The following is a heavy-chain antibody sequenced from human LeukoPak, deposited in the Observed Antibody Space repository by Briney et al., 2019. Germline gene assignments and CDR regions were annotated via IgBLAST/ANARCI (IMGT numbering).Heavy chain of an antibody. CDR2: IIPIFGTA. J-gene: IGHJ4*02. Sequence: SVKVSCKASGGTFSSYAISWVRQAPGQGLEWMGGIIPIFGTANYAQKFQGRVTITTDESTSTAYMELSSLRSEETAVYYCARVSDYGDYKFDYWGQGTLVTVSS. V-gene: IGHV1-69*05. CDR3: ARVSDYGDYKFDY. CDR1: GGTFSSYA. D-gene: IGHD4-17*01.